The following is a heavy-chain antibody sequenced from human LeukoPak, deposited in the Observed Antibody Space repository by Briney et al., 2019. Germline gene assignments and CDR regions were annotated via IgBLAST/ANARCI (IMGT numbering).Heavy chain of an antibody. J-gene: IGHJ2*01. CDR2: IYHSGST. D-gene: IGHD3-10*01. Sequence: SXTLSXXCTVSGYSISSGYYWGWIRQPPGKGLEWIGSIYHSGSTYYNPSLKSRVTISVDTSKNQFSLKLSSVTAADTAVYYCAXXTXXSXSYXXYFDLWGRGTLVTVSS. CDR3: AXXTXXSXSYXXYFDL. CDR1: GYSISSGYY. V-gene: IGHV4-38-2*02.